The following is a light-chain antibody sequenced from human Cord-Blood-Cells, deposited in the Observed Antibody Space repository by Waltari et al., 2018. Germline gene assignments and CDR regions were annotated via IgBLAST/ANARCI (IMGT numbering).Light chain of an antibody. CDR1: SSNIGAGYD. CDR3: QSYDSSLSGSV. J-gene: IGLJ3*02. CDR2: GKS. Sequence: QSVLTQPPSVSGAPGQRVTISCSGSSSNIGAGYDVNWYKQLPGTAPKLLIYGKSNRPSAVPDRCAGSKSGTSASLAITGLQAEDEADYYCQSYDSSLSGSVFGGGTKLTVL. V-gene: IGLV1-40*01.